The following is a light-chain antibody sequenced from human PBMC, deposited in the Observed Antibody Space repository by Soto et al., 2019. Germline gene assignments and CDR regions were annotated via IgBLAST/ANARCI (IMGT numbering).Light chain of an antibody. V-gene: IGLV2-14*03. CDR1: SSDVGAYNY. Sequence: QSVLTQPASVSGSPGQSITISCTGTSSDVGAYNYVSWYQQHPGRAPKLMIYDVSNRPSGVSNRFSGSKSGNTASLTISGLQAEDEADYYCSSYTSSSLVVFGGGTKPTVL. CDR3: SSYTSSSLVV. J-gene: IGLJ2*01. CDR2: DVS.